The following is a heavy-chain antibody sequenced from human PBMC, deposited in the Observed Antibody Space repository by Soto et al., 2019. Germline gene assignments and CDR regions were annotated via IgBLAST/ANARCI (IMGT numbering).Heavy chain of an antibody. CDR3: AKDPSPRLVRLPDV. CDR1: GFTFSSYG. J-gene: IGHJ6*02. V-gene: IGHV3-30*18. Sequence: PGESLKISCAASGFTFSSYGMHWVRQAPGKGLEWVAVISYDGSNKYYADSVKGRFTISRDNSKNPLYLQMNSLRAEDTAVYYCAKDPSPRLVRLPDVWGQGTTVTVSS. D-gene: IGHD3-9*01. CDR2: ISYDGSNK.